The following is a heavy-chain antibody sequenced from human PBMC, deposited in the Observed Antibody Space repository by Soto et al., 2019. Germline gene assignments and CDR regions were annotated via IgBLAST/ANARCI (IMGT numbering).Heavy chain of an antibody. CDR2: IYYSGSA. J-gene: IGHJ4*02. Sequence: SETLCLTCTVSGGSIGSYYWSWIRQPPGKGLEWIGYIYYSGSANYNPSLKSRVTISVDTSKNQFSLKLSSVTAADTAVYYCARDEGHCSGGSCYPFDWGQGTMVTFS. CDR3: ARDEGHCSGGSCYPFD. V-gene: IGHV4-59*01. CDR1: GGSIGSYY. D-gene: IGHD2-15*01.